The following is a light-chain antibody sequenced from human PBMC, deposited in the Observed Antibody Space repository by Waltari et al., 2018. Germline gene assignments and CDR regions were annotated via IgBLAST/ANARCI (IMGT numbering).Light chain of an antibody. CDR1: ALPNQN. J-gene: IGLJ2*01. CDR3: QSAASSGLSVV. CDR2: QDT. Sequence: SFELTQPPSVSVSPGQTARITCSGDALPNQNTYWYQQKPGQAPLLLIFQDTERPSGIPDRFSGSTSGTTVMLTISGDLAEDEADYYCQSAASSGLSVVFGGGTKLTVL. V-gene: IGLV3-25*03.